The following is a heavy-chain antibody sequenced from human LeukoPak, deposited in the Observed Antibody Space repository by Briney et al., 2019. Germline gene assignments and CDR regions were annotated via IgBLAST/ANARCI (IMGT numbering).Heavy chain of an antibody. J-gene: IGHJ4*02. D-gene: IGHD6-13*01. V-gene: IGHV1-69*13. CDR2: IIPIFGTA. CDR3: ASSPPYLRSSAAGRSYFDY. CDR1: GYTFTGYY. Sequence: SVKVSCKASGYTFTGYYMHWVRQAPGQGLEWMGGIIPIFGTANYAQKFQGRVTITADESTSTAYMELSSLRSEDTAVYYCASSPPYLRSSAAGRSYFDYWGQGTLVTVSS.